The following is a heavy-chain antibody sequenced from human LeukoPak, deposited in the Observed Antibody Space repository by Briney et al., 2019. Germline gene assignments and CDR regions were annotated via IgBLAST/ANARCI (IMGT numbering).Heavy chain of an antibody. CDR2: IDPNSGAT. CDR3: AGEAFCHGRSYYLHRVDS. J-gene: IGHJ4*02. CDR1: GYTFTAYY. Sequence: ASVKVSCKASGYTFTAYYLHWVRQAPGQGLEWMGWIDPNSGATNNTRKFQGRVTIPWATSISTSYRELSMLISDDTPVYYCAGEAFCHGRSYYLHRVDSWGPGTLVTVSS. D-gene: IGHD2-15*01. V-gene: IGHV1-2*02.